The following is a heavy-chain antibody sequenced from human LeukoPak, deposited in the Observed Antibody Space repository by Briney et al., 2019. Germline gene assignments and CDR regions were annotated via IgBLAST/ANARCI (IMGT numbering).Heavy chain of an antibody. J-gene: IGHJ3*02. V-gene: IGHV3-9*03. D-gene: IGHD5-24*01. CDR1: GFTFDDYA. CDR2: ISWNSGSI. Sequence: PGRSVRLSCAASGFTFDDYAMHWVRQAPGKGLEWVSGISWNSGSIGYADSVKGRFTISRDNAKNSLYLQMNSLRAEDMALYYCAKGRGGYNPRFDAFDIWGQGTMVTVSS. CDR3: AKGRGGYNPRFDAFDI.